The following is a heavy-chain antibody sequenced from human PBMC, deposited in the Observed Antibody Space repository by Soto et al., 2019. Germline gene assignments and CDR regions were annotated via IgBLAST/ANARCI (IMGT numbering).Heavy chain of an antibody. Sequence: SVKVSCKASGDTFSTYAISCVLQSPGQGLEWMGGIIPMFGTARYTQKLQGRVTLTADESTSTVYMELSSLRSDDTAVYYCAREGKLSGYYGMDVWGQGTTVT. J-gene: IGHJ6*02. CDR1: GDTFSTYA. CDR2: IIPMFGTA. D-gene: IGHD6-6*01. V-gene: IGHV1-69*13. CDR3: AREGKLSGYYGMDV.